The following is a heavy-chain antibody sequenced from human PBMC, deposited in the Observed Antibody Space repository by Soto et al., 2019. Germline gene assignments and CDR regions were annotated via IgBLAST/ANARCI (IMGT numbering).Heavy chain of an antibody. CDR1: GLTSRTYG. V-gene: IGHV3-30*03. D-gene: IGHD1-1*01. CDR3: PLARFLNTRVPRDYFDY. J-gene: IGHJ4*02. Sequence: GGSFRLSWAASGLTSRTYGMHWVRQVPGKGLEGVAVISYDGSNKYYADSVKGRFTISRDNSKKTLYLQMHRMRAEETAVHHCPLARFLNTRVPRDYFDYWCQELLVNVS. CDR2: ISYDGSNK.